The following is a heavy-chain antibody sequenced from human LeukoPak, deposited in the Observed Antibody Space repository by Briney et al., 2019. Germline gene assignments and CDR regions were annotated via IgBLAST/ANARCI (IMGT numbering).Heavy chain of an antibody. CDR1: GGSISSSSYY. Sequence: PSGTLSLTCTVSGGSISSSSYYWGWIRQPPGKGLEWIGSIYYSGSTYYNPSLKSRVTISVDTSKNQFSLKLSSVTAADTAVYYCVPTEYSSSSFDYWGQGTLVTVSS. CDR3: VPTEYSSSSFDY. J-gene: IGHJ4*02. V-gene: IGHV4-39*01. D-gene: IGHD6-6*01. CDR2: IYYSGST.